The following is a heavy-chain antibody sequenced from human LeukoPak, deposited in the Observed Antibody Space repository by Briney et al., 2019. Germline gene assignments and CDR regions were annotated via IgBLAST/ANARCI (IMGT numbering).Heavy chain of an antibody. V-gene: IGHV4-61*02. CDR2: IYTSGST. CDR3: ARDGSYYDSGSYYGWFDP. Sequence: PSETLSLTCTVSGGSISSGSYYWSWIRQPAGEGLEWIGRIYTSGSTNYNPSLKSRVTISGDTSKNQFSLKLSSVTAADTAVYYCARDGSYYDSGSYYGWFDPWGQGTLVTVSS. CDR1: GGSISSGSYY. J-gene: IGHJ5*02. D-gene: IGHD3-10*01.